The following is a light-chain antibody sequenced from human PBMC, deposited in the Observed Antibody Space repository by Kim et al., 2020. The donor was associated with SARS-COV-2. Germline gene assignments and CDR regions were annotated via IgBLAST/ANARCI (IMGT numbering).Light chain of an antibody. CDR1: SSDVGGYNY. V-gene: IGLV2-8*01. CDR2: EVS. Sequence: QSALTQPPSASGSPGQSVTISCTGTSSDVGGYNYVSWYQQHPGKAPKLMIYEVSKRPSGVPDRFSGSKSGNTASLTVSGLQAEDEADYYCSSYAGNNNCVFGTGTKVTVL. CDR3: SSYAGNNNCV. J-gene: IGLJ1*01.